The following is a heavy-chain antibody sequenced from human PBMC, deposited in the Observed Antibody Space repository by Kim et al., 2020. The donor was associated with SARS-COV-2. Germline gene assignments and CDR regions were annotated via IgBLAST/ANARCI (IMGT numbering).Heavy chain of an antibody. V-gene: IGHV1-69*01. CDR3: ARKHYSGYDLSPYGMDV. Sequence: FQGRVTITADESTSTAYMELSSLRSEDTAVYYCARKHYSGYDLSPYGMDVWGQGTTVTVSS. J-gene: IGHJ6*02. D-gene: IGHD5-12*01.